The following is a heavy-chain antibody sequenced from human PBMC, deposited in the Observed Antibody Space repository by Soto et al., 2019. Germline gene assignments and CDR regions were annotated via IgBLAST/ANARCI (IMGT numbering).Heavy chain of an antibody. V-gene: IGHV1-69*08. CDR1: GGTFSSYT. CDR2: IIPILGIA. J-gene: IGHJ4*02. CDR3: ARDSATPFDY. Sequence: QVQLVQSGAEVKKPGSSVKVCCKASGGTFSSYTISWVRQAPGQGLEWMGRIIPILGIANYAQKFQGSVTITADKSTSTAYIELSSLRSEDTAVYYCARDSATPFDYWGQGTLVTVSS. D-gene: IGHD2-15*01.